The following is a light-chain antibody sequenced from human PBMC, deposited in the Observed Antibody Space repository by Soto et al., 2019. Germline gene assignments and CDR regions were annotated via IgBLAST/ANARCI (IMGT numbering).Light chain of an antibody. Sequence: EIVMTQSPVTLSVSQGERVTLSCRASKSVSSNLAWYQQKPGQAPRLLIYNAFTRATGLPARFSGSGSGTEFTLIISSLQSEDFAVYYCQQYNEWPLTFGGGTKVEIK. J-gene: IGKJ4*01. CDR1: KSVSSN. CDR3: QQYNEWPLT. V-gene: IGKV3-15*01. CDR2: NAF.